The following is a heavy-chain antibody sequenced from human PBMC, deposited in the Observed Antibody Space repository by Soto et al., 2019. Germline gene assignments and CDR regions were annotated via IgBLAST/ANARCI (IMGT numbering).Heavy chain of an antibody. J-gene: IGHJ5*02. Sequence: QVHLRESGPGLVRPSGTLSLTCAVSGGSISSSFWWTWVRQSPGKGLEWIGEIYHIGITHYNPSHKSRVTISVDTSTNQFSLKLSSVTAADTAVYYCARDPRTYDSSETWGRGILVTVSS. CDR1: GGSISSSFW. CDR2: IYHIGIT. CDR3: ARDPRTYDSSET. V-gene: IGHV4-4*02. D-gene: IGHD3-22*01.